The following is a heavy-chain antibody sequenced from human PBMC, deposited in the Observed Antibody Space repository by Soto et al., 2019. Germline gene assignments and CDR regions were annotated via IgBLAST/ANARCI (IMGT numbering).Heavy chain of an antibody. Sequence: SETLSLTCTVSGGSISSYFWSWVRQHPGKGLEWIGYTHYSGSTNYNPSLKSRVTISVDTSKNQFSLNLSSVTSEDTAVYFCARDKTGTTLYCYFGMDVWGQGTTVIVAS. D-gene: IGHD1-7*01. V-gene: IGHV4-59*01. CDR3: ARDKTGTTLYCYFGMDV. CDR2: THYSGST. J-gene: IGHJ6*02. CDR1: GGSISSYF.